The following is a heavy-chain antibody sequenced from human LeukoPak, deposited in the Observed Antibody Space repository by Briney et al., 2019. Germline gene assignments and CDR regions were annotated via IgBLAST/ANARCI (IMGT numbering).Heavy chain of an antibody. J-gene: IGHJ6*03. D-gene: IGHD3-10*01. CDR1: GESFSVYD. V-gene: IGHV4-34*01. Sequence: SETLSLTCAVYGESFSVYDWSWIRHPPRKGRVWIGEINHSGSTNYNPSLKSRVTISVATSKNQFSLKLSSVTAADTAVYYCARALWFGELLIYYYYMDVWGKGTTVTVSS. CDR2: INHSGST. CDR3: ARALWFGELLIYYYYMDV.